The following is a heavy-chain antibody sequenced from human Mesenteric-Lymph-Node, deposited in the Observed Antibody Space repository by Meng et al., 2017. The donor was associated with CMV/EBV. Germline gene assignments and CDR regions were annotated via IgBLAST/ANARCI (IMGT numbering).Heavy chain of an antibody. CDR3: ARAPGGGPSGHPFDN. Sequence: SWATFTGFAYSWVRQAPGQRLEWMGRILPILDIANYAQKFQGRVAISADKSTGTIYMELSSLRSDDTAVYFCARAPGGGPSGHPFDNWGQGTLVTVSS. D-gene: IGHD2-15*01. V-gene: IGHV1-69*04. J-gene: IGHJ4*02. CDR2: ILPILDIA. CDR1: WATFTGFA.